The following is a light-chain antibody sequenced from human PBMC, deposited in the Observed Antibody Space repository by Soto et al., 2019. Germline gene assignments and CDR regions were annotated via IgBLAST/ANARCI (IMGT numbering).Light chain of an antibody. CDR1: QSVSSSS. CDR3: QQYGSSLLT. Sequence: EIVLTQTPGTRSLSPGERATLSCRASQSVSSSSLAWYQQKPGQAPRLLIYGASSRATGIPDRFSGSGSGTDFTLTISRLEPEDFAVYYCQQYGSSLLTFGGGTKVEIK. J-gene: IGKJ4*01. CDR2: GAS. V-gene: IGKV3-20*01.